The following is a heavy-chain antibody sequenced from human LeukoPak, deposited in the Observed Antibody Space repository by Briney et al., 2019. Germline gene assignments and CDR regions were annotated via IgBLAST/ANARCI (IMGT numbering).Heavy chain of an antibody. V-gene: IGHV5-51*01. D-gene: IGHD1-14*01. CDR3: ATGDTYRKRLDY. J-gene: IGHJ4*02. CDR1: GYNFTNYW. CDR2: IYPGDSDT. Sequence: GESLKISCKGSGYNFTNYWIGWMRQMPGKGLEWMGIIYPGDSDTRYSPSFQGQVTISADKSISTAYLQWNSLKASDTAMYYCATGDTYRKRLDYWGQGTLVTVSS.